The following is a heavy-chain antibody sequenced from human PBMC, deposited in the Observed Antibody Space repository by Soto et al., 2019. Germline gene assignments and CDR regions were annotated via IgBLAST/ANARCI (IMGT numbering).Heavy chain of an antibody. J-gene: IGHJ5*02. CDR3: KREQSDDNHFDP. D-gene: IGHD1-1*01. CDR1: GAALSSGGYF. V-gene: IGHV4-61*08. CDR2: IYYSGRT. Sequence: QVKLQQSGPGLVKPSETLSLTCTVSGAALSSGGYFYTWVRQPPGKGLEWLGYIYYSGRTNYNTHPKSRVTISLDKSKSPFSPRLLSVTPADTGVYYPKREQSDDNHFDPWGQGTLVTVSS.